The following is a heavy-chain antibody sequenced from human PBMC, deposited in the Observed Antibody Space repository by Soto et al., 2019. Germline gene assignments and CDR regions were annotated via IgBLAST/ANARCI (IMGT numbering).Heavy chain of an antibody. J-gene: IGHJ4*02. Sequence: GGSLRLSCAVSGFNVMSYWMSWVRQAPGKGLEWVASIKDNGSEIYYLQSVRGRFTISRDSAGNALHLAMNYLSAEDTGVYFCARDIGFDYVNWGQGTLVTVSS. CDR3: ARDIGFDYVN. D-gene: IGHD3-16*01. CDR2: IKDNGSEI. V-gene: IGHV3-7*01. CDR1: GFNVMSYW.